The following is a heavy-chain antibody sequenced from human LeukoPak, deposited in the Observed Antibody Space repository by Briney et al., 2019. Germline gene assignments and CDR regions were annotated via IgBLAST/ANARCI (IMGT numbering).Heavy chain of an antibody. CDR2: IITDGGST. CDR1: GFTFSSYW. Sequence: PGGSLRLSCAASGFTFSSYWMYWVRQAPGKGLVWVSRIITDGGSTTYADSVKGRFTISRDNAKNSLYLQMNSLRAEDTAVYYCATYSSLNRREFQYWGQGTLLTVSS. V-gene: IGHV3-74*01. CDR3: ATYSSLNRREFQY. J-gene: IGHJ1*01. D-gene: IGHD3-22*01.